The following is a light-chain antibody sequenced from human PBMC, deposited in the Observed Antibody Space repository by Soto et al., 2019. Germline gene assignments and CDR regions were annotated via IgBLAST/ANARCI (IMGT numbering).Light chain of an antibody. J-gene: IGKJ4*01. CDR1: QSDSSN. V-gene: IGKV3-15*01. CDR3: QQYNNWLT. Sequence: EIVMTQSPATLSVSPGERATLSCRASQSDSSNLAWYQQKPGQAPRLLIYGASTRATGIPARFSGSGSGTEFTLTISCLQSEYFAVYYCQQYNNWLTFGGGTKVEIK. CDR2: GAS.